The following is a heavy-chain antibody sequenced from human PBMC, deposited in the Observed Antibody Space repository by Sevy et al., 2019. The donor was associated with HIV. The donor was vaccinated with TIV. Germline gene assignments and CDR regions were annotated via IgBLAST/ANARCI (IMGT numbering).Heavy chain of an antibody. CDR1: GFTFSSYG. D-gene: IGHD6-19*01. Sequence: GGSLRLSCAASGFTFSSYGMHWVRQAPGKGLEWVAVISYDGSNKYYADSVKGRFTISRDNSKNTLYLQMNSLRAEDTAVYYCAKVLIAVAGTEPRYYYDGMDVWGQGTTVTVSS. V-gene: IGHV3-30*18. CDR3: AKVLIAVAGTEPRYYYDGMDV. CDR2: ISYDGSNK. J-gene: IGHJ6*02.